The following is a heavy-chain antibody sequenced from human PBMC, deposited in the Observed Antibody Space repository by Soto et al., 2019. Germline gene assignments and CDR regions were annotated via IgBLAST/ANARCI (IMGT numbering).Heavy chain of an antibody. CDR2: IWYDGRKT. J-gene: IGHJ5*02. V-gene: IGHV3-33*01. CDR1: GFTFNGYG. Sequence: QAQLVESGGGVVQPGRSLRLSCAASGFTFNGYGMHWVRQAPGKGLEWVAVIWYDGRKTYYADSVKGRFTASRDNSKDILYLQMNDLRVEDTAVYYCASGHEGEYQPRWFDPWGQGTLVTVSS. CDR3: ASGHEGEYQPRWFDP. D-gene: IGHD2-2*01.